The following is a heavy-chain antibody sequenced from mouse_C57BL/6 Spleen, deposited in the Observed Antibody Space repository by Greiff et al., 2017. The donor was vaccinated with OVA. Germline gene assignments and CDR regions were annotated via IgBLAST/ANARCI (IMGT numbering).Heavy chain of an antibody. D-gene: IGHD2-3*01. Sequence: VQLVESGAELVRPGASVKLSCKASGYTFTDYYINWVKQRPGQGLEWIARIYPGSGNTYYNEKFKGKATLTAEKSSSTAYMQLSSLTSEDSAVYFCARAYDGYFYAMDYWGQGTSVTVSS. J-gene: IGHJ4*01. CDR1: GYTFTDYY. V-gene: IGHV1-76*01. CDR2: IYPGSGNT. CDR3: ARAYDGYFYAMDY.